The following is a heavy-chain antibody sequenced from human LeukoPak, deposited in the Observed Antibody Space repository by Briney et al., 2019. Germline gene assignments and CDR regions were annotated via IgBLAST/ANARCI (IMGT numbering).Heavy chain of an antibody. CDR3: ARGHDLPYCSGGSCYFSDWFDP. CDR1: GGSISSGGYS. D-gene: IGHD2-15*01. J-gene: IGHJ5*02. Sequence: PSQTLSLTCAVSGGSISSGGYSWSWIRQPPGKGLEWIGYIYHSGSTYYNPSLKSRVTISVDRSKNQFSLKLSSVTAADTAVYYCARGHDLPYCSGGSCYFSDWFDPWGQGTLVTVSS. CDR2: IYHSGST. V-gene: IGHV4-30-2*01.